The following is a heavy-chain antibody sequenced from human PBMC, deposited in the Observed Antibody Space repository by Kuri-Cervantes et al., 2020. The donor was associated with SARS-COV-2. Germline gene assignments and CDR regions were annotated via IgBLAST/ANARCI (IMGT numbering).Heavy chain of an antibody. CDR2: ISYDGSNK. CDR1: GFTFSSYA. Sequence: LKISCAASGFTFSSYAMHWVRQAPGKGLEWVAVISYDGSNKYYADSVKGRFTISRDNSKNTLYLQMNSLRAEDTAIYYCAKLFGVVVAGTLDYWGQGALVTVSS. CDR3: AKLFGVVVAGTLDY. J-gene: IGHJ4*02. V-gene: IGHV3-30-3*02. D-gene: IGHD2-15*01.